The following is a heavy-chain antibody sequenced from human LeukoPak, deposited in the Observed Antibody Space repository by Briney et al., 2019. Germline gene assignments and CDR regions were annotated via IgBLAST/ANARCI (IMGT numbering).Heavy chain of an antibody. CDR2: INHSGST. Sequence: SETLSLTCAVYGGSFSGYYWSWIRQPPGKGLEWIGEINHSGSTNYNPSLKSQVTISVDTSKNQFSLKLSSVTAADTAVYYCARGWRRYYFDYWGQGTLVTVSS. J-gene: IGHJ4*02. CDR3: ARGWRRYYFDY. V-gene: IGHV4-34*01. CDR1: GGSFSGYY. D-gene: IGHD3-3*01.